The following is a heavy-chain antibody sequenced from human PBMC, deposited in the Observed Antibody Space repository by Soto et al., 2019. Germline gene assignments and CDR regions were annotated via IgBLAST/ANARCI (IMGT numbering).Heavy chain of an antibody. Sequence: SETLSLTCTVSGGSISSGDYYWSWIRQPPGKGLEWIGYIYYSGSTYYNPSLKSRVTISVDTSKNQFSLKLSSVTAADTAVYYCARDGTGYSYGSGYYGMDVWGQGTTVTVSS. V-gene: IGHV4-30-4*01. CDR1: GGSISSGDYY. CDR3: ARDGTGYSYGSGYYGMDV. D-gene: IGHD5-18*01. CDR2: IYYSGST. J-gene: IGHJ6*02.